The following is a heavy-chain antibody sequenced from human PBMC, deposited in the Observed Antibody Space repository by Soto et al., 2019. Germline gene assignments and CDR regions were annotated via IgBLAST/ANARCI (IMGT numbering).Heavy chain of an antibody. CDR3: AAGGGLPRYY. J-gene: IGHJ4*02. CDR1: GGSISSGGYS. Sequence: QLQLQESGSGLVKPSQTLSLTCAVSGGSISSGGYSWSWIRQPPGKGLEWIGSIYHSGSTYYNPSLKSRVTIPVDRSKNQFPLQLRSVTAADTAVYYCAAGGGLPRYYWGQGTLVTVSS. D-gene: IGHD5-12*01. V-gene: IGHV4-30-2*01. CDR2: IYHSGST.